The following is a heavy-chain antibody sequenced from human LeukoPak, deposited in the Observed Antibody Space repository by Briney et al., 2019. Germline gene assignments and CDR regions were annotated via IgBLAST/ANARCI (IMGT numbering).Heavy chain of an antibody. V-gene: IGHV6-1*01. J-gene: IGHJ3*01. CDR2: TYYTSKWNT. D-gene: IGHD6-25*01. CDR3: ARGRASAFDV. CDR1: GDSVSSNSAA. Sequence: SQTLSLNCAIYGDSVSSNSAAWNWVRQSPSRGLEGLGRTYYTSKWNTDYAVSVKSRIVVNPDTSKNQFSLQLNSVTSEDTAVYYCARGRASAFDVWGQGTMVTVSS.